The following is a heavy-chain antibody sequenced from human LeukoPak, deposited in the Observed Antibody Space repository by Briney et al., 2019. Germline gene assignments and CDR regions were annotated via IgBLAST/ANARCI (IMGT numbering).Heavy chain of an antibody. Sequence: PGGSLRLSCAASGFTFSTYSLSWVRQAPGKGLEWVSYINSGSSSIYYVDSVKGRFTISRDNSKNTLYLQMNSLRAEDTAVYYCAREQRIAAAGLQHWGQGTLVTVSS. CDR2: INSGSSSI. D-gene: IGHD6-13*01. J-gene: IGHJ1*01. CDR3: AREQRIAAAGLQH. CDR1: GFTFSTYS. V-gene: IGHV3-48*01.